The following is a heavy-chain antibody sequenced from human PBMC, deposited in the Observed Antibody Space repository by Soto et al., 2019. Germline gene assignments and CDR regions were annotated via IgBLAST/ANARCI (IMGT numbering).Heavy chain of an antibody. V-gene: IGHV4-30-2*01. CDR1: GGSISSGGYS. CDR2: IYHSGST. Sequence: QLQLQESGSGLVKPSQTLSLTCAVSGGSISSGGYSWSWIRQPPGKGLEWIGYIYHSGSTYYNPSLNSRVTISVDRSKNQFSLQLSSVTAADTAVYYCASGGYSYGIDYWGQGTLVTGSS. D-gene: IGHD5-18*01. CDR3: ASGGYSYGIDY. J-gene: IGHJ4*02.